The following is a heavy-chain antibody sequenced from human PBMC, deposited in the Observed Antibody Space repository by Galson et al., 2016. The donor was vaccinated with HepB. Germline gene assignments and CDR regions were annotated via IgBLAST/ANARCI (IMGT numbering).Heavy chain of an antibody. CDR2: ISSSGSTI. V-gene: IGHV3-11*01. Sequence: SLRLSCAASGFTFSDYYMSWIRQAPGKGLEWVSYISSSGSTIYYADSVKGRFTISRDNAKNSLYLQMNSLRAEDTAVYYCARMVATGWGYFDYWGQGTLVTVSS. CDR3: ARMVATGWGYFDY. CDR1: GFTFSDYY. D-gene: IGHD5-12*01. J-gene: IGHJ4*02.